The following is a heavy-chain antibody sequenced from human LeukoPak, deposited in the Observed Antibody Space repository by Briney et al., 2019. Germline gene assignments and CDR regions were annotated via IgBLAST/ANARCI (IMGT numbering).Heavy chain of an antibody. V-gene: IGHV4-59*01. J-gene: IGHJ5*02. Sequence: PSETLSLTCTVSGGSISSYYWSWIRQPPGMGLEWIGYIYYSGSTNYNPSLKSRVTISVDTSKNQFSLKLSSVTAADTAVYYCARRQSFTSFGEVFNWFDPWGQGTLVTVSS. CDR3: ARRQSFTSFGEVFNWFDP. D-gene: IGHD3-3*01. CDR1: GGSISSYY. CDR2: IYYSGST.